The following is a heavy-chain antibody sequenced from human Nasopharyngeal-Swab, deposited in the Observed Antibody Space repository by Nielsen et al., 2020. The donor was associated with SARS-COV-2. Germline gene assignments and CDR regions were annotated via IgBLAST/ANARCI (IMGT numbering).Heavy chain of an antibody. CDR2: ISSSSSYI. D-gene: IGHD1-1*01. CDR3: ARVSGTQSIYYYYGMDV. Sequence: GGSLRLSCAASGFTFSSYSMNWVRQAPGKGPEWVSSISSSSSYIYYADSVKGRFTISRDNAKNSLYLQMNSLRAEDTAVYYCARVSGTQSIYYYYGMDVWGQGTTVTVSS. V-gene: IGHV3-21*01. J-gene: IGHJ6*02. CDR1: GFTFSSYS.